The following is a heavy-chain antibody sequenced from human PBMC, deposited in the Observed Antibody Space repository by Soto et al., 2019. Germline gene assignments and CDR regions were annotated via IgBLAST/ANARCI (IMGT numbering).Heavy chain of an antibody. D-gene: IGHD2-15*01. J-gene: IGHJ4*02. Sequence: GGSLRLSCAASGFTFDDYGMSWVRQAPGKGLEWVSGINWNGGSTGYADSVKGRFTISRDNAKNSLYLQMNSLRAEDTALYYCARVAFVVAATPVFNYWGQGTLVTVSS. V-gene: IGHV3-20*04. CDR2: INWNGGST. CDR3: ARVAFVVAATPVFNY. CDR1: GFTFDDYG.